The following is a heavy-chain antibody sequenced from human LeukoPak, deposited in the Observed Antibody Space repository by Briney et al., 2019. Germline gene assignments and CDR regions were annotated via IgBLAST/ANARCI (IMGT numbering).Heavy chain of an antibody. Sequence: GASVKVSCNASGGTFSSYAISWVRQAPGQGLEWMGGIIPIFGTANYAQKFRGRVTITADKSTSTAYMELSSLRSEDTAVYYCARDGDSSGYYHYYYYMDVWGKGTTVTVSS. J-gene: IGHJ6*03. CDR2: IIPIFGTA. CDR1: GGTFSSYA. V-gene: IGHV1-69*06. CDR3: ARDGDSSGYYHYYYYMDV. D-gene: IGHD3-22*01.